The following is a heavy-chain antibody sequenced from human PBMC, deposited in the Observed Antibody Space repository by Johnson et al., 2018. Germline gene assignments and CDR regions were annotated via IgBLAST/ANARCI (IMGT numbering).Heavy chain of an antibody. CDR2: IWYDGSNK. V-gene: IGHV3-33*01. J-gene: IGHJ6*02. Sequence: QVQLVESGGGVVQPGRTLRLSCAASGFTFSSYGMHWVRQAPGKGLEWVAVIWYDGSNKYYADSVKGRFTISRDNAKNSLYLQMNSLRDEDTAVYYCARVTPSFSGWYGYYYYGMDVWGQGTTVTVSS. D-gene: IGHD6-19*01. CDR1: GFTFSSYG. CDR3: ARVTPSFSGWYGYYYYGMDV.